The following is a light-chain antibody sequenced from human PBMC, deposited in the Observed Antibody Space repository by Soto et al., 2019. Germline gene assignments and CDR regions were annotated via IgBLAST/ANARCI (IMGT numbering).Light chain of an antibody. Sequence: EIVLTPSPGTLSLSPVERASLSCRASQSVSSNYLAWYQPKPGQAPRLPRLLIYGASNRATGIPARFSGSGSGTDFTLTISSLEPEDCAVYYCQQCGNWPLTFGGGTKVDIK. V-gene: IGKV3-11*01. CDR2: GAS. CDR1: QSVSSNY. CDR3: QQCGNWPLT. J-gene: IGKJ4*01.